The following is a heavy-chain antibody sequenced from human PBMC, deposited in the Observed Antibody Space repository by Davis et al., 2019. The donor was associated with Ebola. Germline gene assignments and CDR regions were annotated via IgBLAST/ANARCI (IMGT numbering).Heavy chain of an antibody. V-gene: IGHV3-53*01. CDR2: IYSGGST. D-gene: IGHD2-15*01. CDR3: ATSGYCSGGSCPRQFDS. J-gene: IGHJ4*02. CDR1: GFTVSSNY. Sequence: GGSLRLSCAASGFTVSSNYMSWVRQAPGKGLEWVSVIYSGGSTYYADSVKGRFTISRDNSKNTLYLQMNSLRAEDTAAYYCATSGYCSGGSCPRQFDSWGQGTLVTVSS.